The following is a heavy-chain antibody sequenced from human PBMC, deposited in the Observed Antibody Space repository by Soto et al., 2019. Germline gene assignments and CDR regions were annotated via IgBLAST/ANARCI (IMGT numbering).Heavy chain of an antibody. D-gene: IGHD2-2*01. J-gene: IGHJ5*02. CDR2: IYYSGST. Sequence: SETLSLTCTVSGGSISSGGYYWSWIRQHPGKGLEWIGYIYYSGSTYYNPSLKSRVTISVDTSKNQFSLKLSSVTAADTAVYYCASSSYCSSTSCYGWFDPWGQGTLVTVSS. CDR3: ASSSYCSSTSCYGWFDP. V-gene: IGHV4-31*03. CDR1: GGSISSGGYY.